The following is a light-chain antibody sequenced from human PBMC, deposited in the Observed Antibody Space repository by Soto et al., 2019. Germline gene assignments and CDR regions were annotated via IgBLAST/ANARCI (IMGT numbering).Light chain of an antibody. CDR1: QSVSNNY. J-gene: IGKJ5*01. CDR2: GAS. CDR3: QQYGSSPT. V-gene: IGKV3-20*01. Sequence: EIVLTQSPGTLSLSPGESATLSCRASQSVSNNYLAWYQQKPGQTPRRLIYGASNRDTGIPDRFSGSGSGTDFTLTISRLEPEDFAVYYCQQYGSSPTFGEGTRLEIK.